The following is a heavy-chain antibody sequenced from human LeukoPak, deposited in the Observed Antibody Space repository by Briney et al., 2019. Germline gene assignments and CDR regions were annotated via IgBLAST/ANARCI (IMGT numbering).Heavy chain of an antibody. CDR1: GFTFSSYA. J-gene: IGHJ4*02. D-gene: IGHD3-22*01. CDR2: ISGSGGST. Sequence: GGSLRLSCAASGFTFSSYAMNWVRQAPGKGLEWVSAISGSGGSTYYADSVKGRFTISRDNSKNTLYLQMNSLRAEDTAVYYCAKDRGDSSGLTGYWGQGTMVTVSS. CDR3: AKDRGDSSGLTGY. V-gene: IGHV3-23*01.